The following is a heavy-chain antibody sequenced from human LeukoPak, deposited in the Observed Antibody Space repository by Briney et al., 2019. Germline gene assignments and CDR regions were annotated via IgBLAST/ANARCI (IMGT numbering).Heavy chain of an antibody. D-gene: IGHD1-1*01. Sequence: GGSLRLSCAASEFIFSIYGMHWVRQAPGKGLEWVAFIGYDGSNKNYADSVKGRFTISRDNAKNSLYLQMNSLRAEDTAVYYCASTAGTGGHWFDPWGQGTLVTVSS. V-gene: IGHV3-30*02. CDR3: ASTAGTGGHWFDP. CDR2: IGYDGSNK. J-gene: IGHJ5*02. CDR1: EFIFSIYG.